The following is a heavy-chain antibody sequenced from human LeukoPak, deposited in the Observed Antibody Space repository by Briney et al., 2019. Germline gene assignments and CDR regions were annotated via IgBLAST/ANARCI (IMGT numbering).Heavy chain of an antibody. CDR3: ARGTQYLAFDY. D-gene: IGHD4-11*01. J-gene: IGHJ4*02. CDR2: ISTTGTTV. V-gene: IGHV3-48*03. CDR1: GFTFSTYD. Sequence: PGGSLRLSCAASGFTFSTYDMNWVRQAPGKGLEWVSHISTTGTTVYYADAVKGRFTISRDNAKNSLYLQMDRLRAEDTAVYYCARGTQYLAFDYWGQGTLVNV.